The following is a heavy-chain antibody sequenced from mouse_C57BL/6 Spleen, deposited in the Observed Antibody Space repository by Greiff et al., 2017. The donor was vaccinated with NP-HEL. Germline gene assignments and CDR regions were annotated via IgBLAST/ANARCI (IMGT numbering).Heavy chain of an antibody. J-gene: IGHJ4*01. CDR2: IWSGGST. CDR1: GFSLTSYG. CDR3: ARDGSNYVGAMDY. Sequence: VKLVESGPGLVQPSQSLSITCTVSGFSLTSYGVHWVRQSPGKGLEWLGVIWSGGSTDYNAAFISRLSISKDNSKSQVFFKMNSLQADGTAIYYCARDGSNYVGAMDYWGQGTSVTVSS. D-gene: IGHD2-5*01. V-gene: IGHV2-2*01.